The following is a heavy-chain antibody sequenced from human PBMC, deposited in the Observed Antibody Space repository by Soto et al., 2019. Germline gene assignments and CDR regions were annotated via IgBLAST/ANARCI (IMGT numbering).Heavy chain of an antibody. Sequence: EVQLVESGGGLVQPGGSLRLSCAASGFTFSSYWISWVRQAPGKGMEWVANIKQDGSETYYVDSVKGRFTISRDNAKNSLYLQMNSLRAENTAVYSCDRREYSGYKGFPFDYWGQGALVTVSS. D-gene: IGHD5-12*01. CDR1: GFTFSSYW. J-gene: IGHJ4*02. V-gene: IGHV3-7*01. CDR3: DRREYSGYKGFPFDY. CDR2: IKQDGSET.